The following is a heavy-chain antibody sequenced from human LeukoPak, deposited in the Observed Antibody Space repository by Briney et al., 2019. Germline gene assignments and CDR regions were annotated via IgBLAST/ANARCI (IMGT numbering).Heavy chain of an antibody. CDR3: ARHSVTEMIFGFDN. D-gene: IGHD3/OR15-3a*01. J-gene: IGHJ4*02. CDR2: IFYIGTT. V-gene: IGHV4-39*01. Sequence: SETLSLTCTVSVGSLSSSRFYWGWIRQPPGKGLEWIGTIFYIGTTYYNPSLKSRVTISVDRTKNHFSLKMTSVTAPDTAVYYCARHSVTEMIFGFDNWGQGTLVTVPS. CDR1: VGSLSSSRFY.